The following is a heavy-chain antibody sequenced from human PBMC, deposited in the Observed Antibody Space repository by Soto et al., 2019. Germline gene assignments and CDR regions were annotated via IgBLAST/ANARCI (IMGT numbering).Heavy chain of an antibody. CDR2: ISGYNGDT. Sequence: QGQLVQSGPEAKKPGASVKVSCKASGYTFSRSGISWGRQAPGQGLEWMGWISGYNGDTKYAQKVQGRDTMNIDTSTYTAYMELRSLTSDDTAIYYCAKNGQPPYYYYGMDVWGQGTTVTVSS. V-gene: IGHV1-18*01. D-gene: IGHD2-8*01. CDR1: GYTFSRSG. J-gene: IGHJ6*02. CDR3: AKNGQPPYYYYGMDV.